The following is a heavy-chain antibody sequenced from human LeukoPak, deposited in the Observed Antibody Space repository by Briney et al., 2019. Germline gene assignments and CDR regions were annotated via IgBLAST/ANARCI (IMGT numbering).Heavy chain of an antibody. CDR2: IIPILGTT. CDR3: AREVLAVADTDYNYYGIDV. J-gene: IGHJ6*01. CDR1: GGTFSSNA. Sequence: GGSVKVSCKASGGTFSSNAIIWVRQAPGQGLEWMGGIIPILGTTNYAQKFQGRVTVTADKSTSTAYMELSSLRSEDTAVYYCAREVLAVADTDYNYYGIDVWGKGTTVSVSP. D-gene: IGHD6-19*01. V-gene: IGHV1-69*06.